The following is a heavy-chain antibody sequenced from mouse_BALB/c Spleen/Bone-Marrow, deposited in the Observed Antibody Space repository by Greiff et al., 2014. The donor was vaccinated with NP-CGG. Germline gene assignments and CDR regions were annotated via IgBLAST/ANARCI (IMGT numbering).Heavy chain of an antibody. D-gene: IGHD2-1*01. CDR3: ARNGNYRYAMDY. CDR2: IYPGDGST. V-gene: IGHV1S56*01. Sequence: QVQLQQSGTELGKPGALGKISCKASGYTFPSYDINWGKQRPGQGLEWIGWIYPGDGSTKYNEKFKGKATLTADKSSSTAYMQLSSLTSENSAVYFCARNGNYRYAMDYWGQGTSVTVSS. J-gene: IGHJ4*01. CDR1: GYTFPSYD.